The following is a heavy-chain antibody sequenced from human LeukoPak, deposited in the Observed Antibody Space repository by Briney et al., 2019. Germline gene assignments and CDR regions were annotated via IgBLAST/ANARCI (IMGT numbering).Heavy chain of an antibody. CDR3: VKDEVLLIGVRSYYFDY. D-gene: IGHD2-15*01. CDR1: GFTFSNYG. CDR2: IEHDGRSE. Sequence: GGSLRLSCAASGFTFSNYGMHWVRQAPGKGLEWVTFIEHDGRSEFYADSVKGRFTISRDNSKNTLYLQMNSLRPEDTAVYYCVKDEVLLIGVRSYYFDYWGQGTPVTVSS. J-gene: IGHJ4*02. V-gene: IGHV3-30*02.